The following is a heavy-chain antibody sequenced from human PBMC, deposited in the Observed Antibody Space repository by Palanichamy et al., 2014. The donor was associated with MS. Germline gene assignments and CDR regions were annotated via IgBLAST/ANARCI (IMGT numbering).Heavy chain of an antibody. CDR2: IWYDGSNK. CDR1: GFTFSSYG. D-gene: IGHD7-27*01. CDR3: ARGGSTYWGRDWYFDL. V-gene: IGHV3-33*01. Sequence: QVQLVEVWGRAWSEPGRSLRLSCAASGFTFSSYGMHWVRQAPGKGLEWVAVIWYDGSNKYYADSVKGRFTISRDNSKNTLYLQMNSLRAEDTAVYYCARGGSTYWGRDWYFDLWGRGTLVTVSS. J-gene: IGHJ2*01.